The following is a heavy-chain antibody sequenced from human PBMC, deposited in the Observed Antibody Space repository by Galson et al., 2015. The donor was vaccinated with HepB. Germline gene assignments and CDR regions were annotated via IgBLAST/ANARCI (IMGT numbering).Heavy chain of an antibody. Sequence: PALVKPTQTLTLTCTFSGFSLSTSGVGVGWIRQPPGKALEWLALIYWDDDKRYSPSLKSRLTITKDTSKNQVVLTMTNMDPVDTATYYCAYRGILEWLFDYWGQGTLVTVSS. J-gene: IGHJ4*02. CDR1: GFSLSTSGVG. V-gene: IGHV2-5*02. CDR3: AYRGILEWLFDY. CDR2: IYWDDDK. D-gene: IGHD3-3*01.